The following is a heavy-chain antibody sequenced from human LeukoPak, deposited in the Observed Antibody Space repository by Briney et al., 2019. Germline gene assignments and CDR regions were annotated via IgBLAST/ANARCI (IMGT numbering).Heavy chain of an antibody. CDR3: VSTGRTQLWLIIDY. V-gene: IGHV1-18*01. CDR2: ISAYNGNT. Sequence: ASVTVACKASGYTFTSYGISWVRQAPGQGLEWMGWISAYNGNTNYAQKLQGRVTMTTDTSTSTAYMEQRSLRSDDTAVYYCVSTGRTQLWLIIDYWGQRTLVTASS. CDR1: GYTFTSYG. D-gene: IGHD5-18*01. J-gene: IGHJ4*02.